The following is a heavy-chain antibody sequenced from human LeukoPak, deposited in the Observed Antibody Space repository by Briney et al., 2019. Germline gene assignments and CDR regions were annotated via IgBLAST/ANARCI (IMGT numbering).Heavy chain of an antibody. CDR3: ARGRSVYYYYYYMDV. Sequence: SETLSLTCAVYGGSFSGYYWSWIRQPPGKGLEWIEEINHSGSTNYNPSLKSRVTISVDTSKNQFSLKLSSVTAADTAVYYCARGRSVYYYYYYMDVWGKGTTVTVSS. V-gene: IGHV4-34*01. D-gene: IGHD6-19*01. CDR2: INHSGST. J-gene: IGHJ6*03. CDR1: GGSFSGYY.